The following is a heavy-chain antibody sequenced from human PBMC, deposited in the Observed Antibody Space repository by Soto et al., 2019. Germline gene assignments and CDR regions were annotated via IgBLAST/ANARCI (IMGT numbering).Heavy chain of an antibody. CDR3: ARGTSSAFDAFDV. CDR1: GGSVSSGSYY. V-gene: IGHV4-61*01. J-gene: IGHJ3*01. D-gene: IGHD3-22*01. Sequence: SETLSLTCTVSGGSVSSGSYYWSWIRQPPGKGLEWIGYIYYSGSTNYNPSLKSRVTISVDTSKNQFSLKLSSVTAADTAVYYCARGTSSAFDAFDVWGQGTMVTVSS. CDR2: IYYSGST.